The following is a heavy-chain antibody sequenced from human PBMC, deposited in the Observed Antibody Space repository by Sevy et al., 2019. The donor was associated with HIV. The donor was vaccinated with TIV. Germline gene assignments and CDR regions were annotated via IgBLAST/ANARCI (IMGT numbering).Heavy chain of an antibody. CDR1: GFTFSSYA. CDR3: ARSRTAYDYVGYYFDY. D-gene: IGHD3-16*01. Sequence: GGSLRLSCAASGFTFSSYAMHWVRQAPGKGVEWVAVISYDGSNKYYADSVKGRFTISRDNSKNTLYLQMNSLRAEDTAVYYCARSRTAYDYVGYYFDYWGQGTLVTVSS. J-gene: IGHJ4*02. V-gene: IGHV3-30-3*01. CDR2: ISYDGSNK.